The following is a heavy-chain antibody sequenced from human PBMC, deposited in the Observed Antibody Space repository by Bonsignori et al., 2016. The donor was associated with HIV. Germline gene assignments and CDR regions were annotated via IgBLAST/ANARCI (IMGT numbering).Heavy chain of an antibody. D-gene: IGHD3-10*01. CDR2: IYYSGST. Sequence: WIRQPPGKGLEWIGSIYYSGSTYYNPSLKSRVTISVDTSKNQFSLKLSSVTAADTAVYYCASGSGSYSGVSDYWGQGTLVTVSS. J-gene: IGHJ4*02. V-gene: IGHV4-39*07. CDR3: ASGSGSYSGVSDY.